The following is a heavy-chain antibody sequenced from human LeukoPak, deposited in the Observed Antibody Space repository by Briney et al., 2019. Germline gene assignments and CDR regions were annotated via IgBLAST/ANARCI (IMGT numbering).Heavy chain of an antibody. V-gene: IGHV3-53*01. CDR2: IYSGGST. Sequence: GGSLRLSCAASGFTVSSNYMSWVRQAPGKGLEWVSVIYSGGSTYYADSVKGRFTISRDNSKNTLYLQMNSLRAEDTAVYYCARESRGYYGMDVWGQGTTVTVSS. J-gene: IGHJ6*02. D-gene: IGHD6-13*01. CDR1: GFTVSSNY. CDR3: ARESRGYYGMDV.